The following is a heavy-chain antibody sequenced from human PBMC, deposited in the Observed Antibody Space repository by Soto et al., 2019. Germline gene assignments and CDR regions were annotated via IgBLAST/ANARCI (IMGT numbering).Heavy chain of an antibody. CDR2: IYPGDSDT. CDR3: ARSRITGSTWTFDY. V-gene: IGHV5-51*01. D-gene: IGHD1-20*01. Sequence: GESLKISCKGSGYSFTNYWIGWVRQMPGKGLEWMGIIYPGDSDTRYSPSFQGQVTISTDKSISTAYLQWSSLRASDSAMYYCARSRITGSTWTFDYWGQGTLVTVSS. CDR1: GYSFTNYW. J-gene: IGHJ4*02.